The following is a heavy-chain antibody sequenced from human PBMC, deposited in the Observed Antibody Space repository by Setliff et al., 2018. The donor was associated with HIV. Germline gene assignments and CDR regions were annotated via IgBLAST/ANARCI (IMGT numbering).Heavy chain of an antibody. J-gene: IGHJ4*02. V-gene: IGHV4-34*01. CDR1: GGSLTNYY. Sequence: PSETLSLTCAVYGGSLTNYYWSWIRQSPGKGLEWIGEITDDGTATYTSSLKSRVTISVDTSKNQFSLKLSSVTAADTAVYYCARDGPALYDSGIRYWGQGSLVTVSS. CDR2: ITDDGTA. CDR3: ARDGPALYDSGIRY. D-gene: IGHD3-10*01.